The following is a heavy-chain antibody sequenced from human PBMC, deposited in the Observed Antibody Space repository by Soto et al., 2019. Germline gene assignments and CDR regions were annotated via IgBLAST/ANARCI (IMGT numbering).Heavy chain of an antibody. Sequence: XTLSLPCRVSGXSLSDTIYYWGWVRQSPGKGLEWIWSIHYSGTTQFHPSLKTRVTISVDTSKNEFSLRLRSVTSADTDVYFCARHLKAVAAAMDYWGQGIPVTVSS. V-gene: IGHV4-39*01. J-gene: IGHJ4*02. CDR3: ARHLKAVAAAMDY. D-gene: IGHD6-19*01. CDR2: IHYSGTT. CDR1: GXSLSDTIYY.